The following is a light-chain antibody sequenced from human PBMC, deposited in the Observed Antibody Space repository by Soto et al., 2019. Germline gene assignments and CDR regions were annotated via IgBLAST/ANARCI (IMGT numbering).Light chain of an antibody. CDR2: AAS. J-gene: IGKJ4*01. CDR1: QTISSY. Sequence: DIQMTQSPSSLSASVGDRVTITCRASQTISSYLNWYQQKPGNAPKLLIYAASSLQSGVPSRFSGSGSGTDFTLTISSLQPEDFATYYCQQSYSTPLTFGGGTKVDSK. CDR3: QQSYSTPLT. V-gene: IGKV1-39*01.